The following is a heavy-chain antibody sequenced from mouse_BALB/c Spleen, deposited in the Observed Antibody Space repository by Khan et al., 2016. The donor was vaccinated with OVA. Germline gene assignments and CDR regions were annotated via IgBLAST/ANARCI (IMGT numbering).Heavy chain of an antibody. V-gene: IGHV5-6*02. CDR1: GFTFSTYG. CDR3: ARLAYYYNSEGFAY. D-gene: IGHD1-1*01. Sequence: EVKLMESGGDLVKPGGSLKLSCAASGFTFSTYGMSWVRHTPDKRLEWVATISSGGSYTYYPDSVKGRFTISRDNAKNTLYLQMSSLKSEDTAMYYCARLAYYYNSEGFAYWGQGTLVTVSA. CDR2: ISSGGSYT. J-gene: IGHJ3*01.